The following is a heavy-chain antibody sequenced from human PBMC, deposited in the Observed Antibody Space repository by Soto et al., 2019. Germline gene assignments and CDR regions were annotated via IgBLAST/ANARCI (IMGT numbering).Heavy chain of an antibody. CDR2: VNPIVSMS. CDR1: GDTFNFYS. D-gene: IGHD6-13*01. Sequence: ASVKVSCKASGDTFNFYSINWVRQAPGLGLEWMGRVNPIVSMSNYAQKFQGRVTMTADKSTSTAYMELSSLRSDDTAVYYCARESSSSCHDYRGQGTLVTVSS. V-gene: IGHV1-69*04. J-gene: IGHJ4*02. CDR3: ARESSSSCHDY.